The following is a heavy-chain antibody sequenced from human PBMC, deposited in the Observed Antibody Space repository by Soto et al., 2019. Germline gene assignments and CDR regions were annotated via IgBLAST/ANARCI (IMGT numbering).Heavy chain of an antibody. CDR3: AKDRGGDCPDNSCYFGADY. Sequence: GGSLRLSCVGSGFTFSSYGMHWVRQAPGKGLECGAVISDTGSSHYYSASVEGRFTISRENSKNTLSLHMDRLRVEDTAVYYCAKDRGGDCPDNSCYFGADYWGQGT. D-gene: IGHD2-2*01. J-gene: IGHJ4*02. CDR2: ISDTGSSH. V-gene: IGHV3-30*18. CDR1: GFTFSSYG.